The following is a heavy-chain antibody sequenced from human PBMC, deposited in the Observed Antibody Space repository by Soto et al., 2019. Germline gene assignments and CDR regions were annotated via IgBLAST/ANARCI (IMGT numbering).Heavy chain of an antibody. D-gene: IGHD6-19*01. J-gene: IGHJ6*02. Sequence: QVQLVQSGAEVKKPGSSVKVSCKASGDTFSTYTITWMRQAPGQGLEWMGGIIPRSATSNYAQKLQGGVTRAEDESTKKGYMDLSSQKCEDAAVYYFAREGLVLVPTTVNSDYYYYAMDVWGQGTTVTVSS. CDR2: IIPRSATS. CDR3: AREGLVLVPTTVNSDYYYYAMDV. V-gene: IGHV1-69*12. CDR1: GDTFSTYT.